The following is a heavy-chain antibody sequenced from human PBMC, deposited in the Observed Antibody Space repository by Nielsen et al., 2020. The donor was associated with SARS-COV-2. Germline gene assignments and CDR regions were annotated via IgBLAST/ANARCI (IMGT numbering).Heavy chain of an antibody. D-gene: IGHD2-21*02. Sequence: WIRQPPGKGLEWVAVISYDGSNKYYADSVKGRFTISRDNAKNSLYLQMNSLRAEDTALYYCAKAAYCGGDCYLNYFDYWGQGTLVTVSS. J-gene: IGHJ4*02. CDR2: ISYDGSNK. CDR3: AKAAYCGGDCYLNYFDY. V-gene: IGHV3-30-3*02.